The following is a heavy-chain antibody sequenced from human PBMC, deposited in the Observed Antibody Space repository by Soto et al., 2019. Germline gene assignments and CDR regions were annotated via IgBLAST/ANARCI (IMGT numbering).Heavy chain of an antibody. CDR2: IYYSGST. CDR3: ANQLLSKLYYFDY. CDR1: GGSISSGGYY. Sequence: SETLSLTCTVSGGSISSGGYYWSWIRQHPGKGLEWIGYIYYSGSTYYNPSLKSRVTISVDTSKNQFSLKLSSVTAADTAVYYCANQLLSKLYYFDYWGQGTLVTVSS. D-gene: IGHD2-2*01. J-gene: IGHJ4*02. V-gene: IGHV4-31*03.